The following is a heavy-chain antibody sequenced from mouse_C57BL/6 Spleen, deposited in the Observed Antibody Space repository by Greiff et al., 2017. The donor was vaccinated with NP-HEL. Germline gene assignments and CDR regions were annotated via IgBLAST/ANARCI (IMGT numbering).Heavy chain of an antibody. Sequence: VQLQESGAELVRPGASVTLSCKASGYTFTDYEMHWVKQTPVHGLEWIGAIDPETGGTAYNQKFKGKAILTADKSSSTAYMELRSLTSEDSAVYYCTRELGDAMDYWGQGTSVTVSS. CDR1: GYTFTDYE. J-gene: IGHJ4*01. D-gene: IGHD4-1*01. CDR2: IDPETGGT. V-gene: IGHV1-15*01. CDR3: TRELGDAMDY.